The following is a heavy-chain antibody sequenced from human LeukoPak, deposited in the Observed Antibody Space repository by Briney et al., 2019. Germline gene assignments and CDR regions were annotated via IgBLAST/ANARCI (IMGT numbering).Heavy chain of an antibody. V-gene: IGHV3-33*08. Sequence: GGSLRLSCAASGFTFSSYGMHWVRQAPGKGLEWVAVIWYGGSNKYYADSVKGRFTISRDNSKNTLYLQMNSLRAEDTAVYYCGGEWGSAFDIWGQGTMVTVSS. CDR2: IWYGGSNK. J-gene: IGHJ3*02. CDR1: GFTFSSYG. D-gene: IGHD7-27*01. CDR3: GGEWGSAFDI.